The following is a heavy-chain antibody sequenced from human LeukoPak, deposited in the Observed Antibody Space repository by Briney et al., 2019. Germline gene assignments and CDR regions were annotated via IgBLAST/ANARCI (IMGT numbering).Heavy chain of an antibody. CDR2: ISGSGGST. CDR3: AKLPRPFREENYFDY. D-gene: IGHD3-16*01. J-gene: IGHJ4*02. Sequence: GGSLRLSCAASGFTFSSYAMSWVRQAPGKGLEWVSAISGSGGSTYYADSVKGRFTISRDNSKNTLYLQMNSLRAEDTAVYYCAKLPRPFREENYFDYWGQGTLVTVSS. V-gene: IGHV3-23*01. CDR1: GFTFSSYA.